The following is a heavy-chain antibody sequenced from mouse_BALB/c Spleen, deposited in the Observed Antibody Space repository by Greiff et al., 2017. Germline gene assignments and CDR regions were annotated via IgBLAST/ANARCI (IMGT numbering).Heavy chain of an antibody. CDR3: AREGLRPYYYAWDY. D-gene: IGHD1-2*01. J-gene: IGHJ4*01. Sequence: EVQLQQSGPALVTPGASVQMSCTASGYTFTNYVMHWVTQKPGQGLEWIGYINPYHDGTKSNEKFKGTATLTSDKSSSTADMELSSLTSEDSAVYYCAREGLRPYYYAWDYWGQGTSVTVSS. CDR1: GYTFTNYV. CDR2: INPYHDGT. V-gene: IGHV1-14*01.